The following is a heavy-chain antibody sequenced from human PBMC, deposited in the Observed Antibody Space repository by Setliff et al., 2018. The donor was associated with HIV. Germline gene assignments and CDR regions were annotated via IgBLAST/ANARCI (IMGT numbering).Heavy chain of an antibody. CDR1: GDFFSSDYY. CDR3: AKKGNGDYHFDY. D-gene: IGHD4-17*01. CDR2: IYYSGSI. Sequence: SETLSLTCTVSGDFFSSDYYWGWIRQSPGKGLEWIGYIYYSGSIYYNPSLKSRVTMSVDTSKNQFSLKLSSVTAVDTAVYYCAKKGNGDYHFDYWGQGTLVTVSS. J-gene: IGHJ4*02. V-gene: IGHV4-28*05.